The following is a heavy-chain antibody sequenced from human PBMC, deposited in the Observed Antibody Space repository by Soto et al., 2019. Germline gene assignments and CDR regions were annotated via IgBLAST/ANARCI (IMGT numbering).Heavy chain of an antibody. J-gene: IGHJ4*02. CDR2: VIPILGTA. V-gene: IGHV1-69*01. CDR3: ARLGHPGH. CDR1: GGSLRNSV. Sequence: QVQLVQSGAEVKKPGSSVKVSCTASGGSLRNSVISWVRQAPAQRLEWMGVVIPILGTANYAQKFQGRVPMTADEATSTAYMDLSSLSPDDPAVYYCARLGHPGHWGPGTLVIVSS.